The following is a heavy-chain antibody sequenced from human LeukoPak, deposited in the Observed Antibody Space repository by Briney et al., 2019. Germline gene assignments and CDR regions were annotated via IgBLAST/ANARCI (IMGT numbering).Heavy chain of an antibody. CDR3: ARDRYYVVDY. CDR2: IKSDGSGA. D-gene: IGHD3-10*01. V-gene: IGHV3-74*03. J-gene: IGHJ4*02. Sequence: GGSLRLSCAASGFSFSSSWMHWVRQVPGKGLVWVSRIKSDGSGATYADSVKGRFTISRDNTKNTLYLQMNSLRAEDTAVYYCARDRYYVVDYWGQGTLVTVSS. CDR1: GFSFSSSW.